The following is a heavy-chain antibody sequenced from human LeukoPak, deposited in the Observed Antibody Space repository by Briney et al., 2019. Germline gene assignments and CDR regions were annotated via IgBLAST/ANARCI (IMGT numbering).Heavy chain of an antibody. Sequence: GGSLRLSCAASGFTVSSNYMSWVRQAPGKGLEWVPIIYSGGSTYYTDSVKGRFTISRDNSKNTLYLQMNSLRAEDTAVYYCARDYYGSGSYPTADYWGQGTLVTVSS. CDR3: ARDYYGSGSYPTADY. V-gene: IGHV3-53*01. CDR1: GFTVSSNY. CDR2: IYSGGST. J-gene: IGHJ4*02. D-gene: IGHD3-10*01.